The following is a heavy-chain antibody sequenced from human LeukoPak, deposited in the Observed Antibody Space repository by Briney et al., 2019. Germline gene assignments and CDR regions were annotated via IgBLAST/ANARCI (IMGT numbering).Heavy chain of an antibody. CDR2: INHSGST. CDR1: GGSFSGYY. V-gene: IGHV4-34*01. D-gene: IGHD5-12*01. J-gene: IGHJ6*03. Sequence: SETLSLTCAVYGGSFSGYYWSWIRQPPGKGLEWIGEINHSGSTNYHPSLKSRVTISVDTSKNQLSLKLSSVTAADTAVYYCARAVATITSYYNYYMDVWGKGTTVTVSS. CDR3: ARAVATITSYYNYYMDV.